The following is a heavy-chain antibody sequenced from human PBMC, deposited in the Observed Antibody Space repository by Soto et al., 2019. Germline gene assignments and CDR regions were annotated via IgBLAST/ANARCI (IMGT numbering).Heavy chain of an antibody. CDR1: GGSFSGYY. D-gene: IGHD6-19*01. Sequence: SETLSLTCAVYGGSFSGYYWSWIRQPPGKGLEWIGEINHSGSTNYNPSLKSRVTISVDTSKNQFSLKLSSVTAADTAVYYCARAPDFNLYISGWYDSWGQGTLVTVSS. CDR2: INHSGST. J-gene: IGHJ5*01. CDR3: ARAPDFNLYISGWYDS. V-gene: IGHV4-34*01.